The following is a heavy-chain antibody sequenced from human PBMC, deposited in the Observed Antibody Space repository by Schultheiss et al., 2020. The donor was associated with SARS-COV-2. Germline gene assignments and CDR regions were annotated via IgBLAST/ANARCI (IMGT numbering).Heavy chain of an antibody. Sequence: SETLSLTCAVSGYSISSGYYWGWIRQPPGKGLEWIGNIYYRGSTYYNPSLKSRVTISVDTSKNQVSLRLSSVTAADTAVYYCARQSMVAAGYGYWGQGTLVTVSS. CDR2: IYYRGST. CDR1: GYSISSGYY. CDR3: ARQSMVAAGYGY. V-gene: IGHV4-38-2*01. J-gene: IGHJ4*02. D-gene: IGHD2-15*01.